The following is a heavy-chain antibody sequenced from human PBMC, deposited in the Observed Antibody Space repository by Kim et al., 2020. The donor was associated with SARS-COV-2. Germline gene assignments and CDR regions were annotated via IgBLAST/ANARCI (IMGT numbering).Heavy chain of an antibody. Sequence: GGSLRLSCAASGFTFSGSAVHWVRQASGKGLEWVARIRSNANSYAPADAASVKVRFTISRDESTNTAYLQMTSLKPEDTAVYYCTNYDSSGYSCWGQGTLVTVSS. CDR3: TNYDSSGYSC. CDR1: GFTFSGSA. D-gene: IGHD3-22*01. CDR2: IRSNANSYAP. J-gene: IGHJ4*02. V-gene: IGHV3-73*01.